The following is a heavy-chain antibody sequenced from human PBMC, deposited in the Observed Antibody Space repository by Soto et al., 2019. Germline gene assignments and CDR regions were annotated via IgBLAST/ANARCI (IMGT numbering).Heavy chain of an antibody. CDR3: AACGFSCTMVLG. CDR2: IVAGSGDT. V-gene: IGHV1-58*01. CDR1: GFTFTTST. Sequence: QMQLVQSGPEVRKPGTSVKVSCKASGFTFTTSTVQWVRQARGQRLEWMGWIVAGSGDTNYAQKFQERVTITRDMSTSTAHMELSSLTSEDTAVYYCAACGFSCTMVLGWGQGTLVTVSS. J-gene: IGHJ4*02. D-gene: IGHD3-10*01.